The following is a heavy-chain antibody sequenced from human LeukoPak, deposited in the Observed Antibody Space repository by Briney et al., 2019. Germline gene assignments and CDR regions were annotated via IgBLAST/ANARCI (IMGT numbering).Heavy chain of an antibody. J-gene: IGHJ4*02. V-gene: IGHV5-51*01. CDR2: IYPGDSDT. CDR1: GYSFTSYW. CDR3: ARLGDYDILTGYYTGFDY. Sequence: GESLKISCKGSGYSFTSYWIGWMRQMPGKGLEWMGIIYPGDSDTRYSPSFQGQVTISADKSISTAYLQWSSLKASDTAMYYCARLGDYDILTGYYTGFDYWGQGTLVTVSS. D-gene: IGHD3-9*01.